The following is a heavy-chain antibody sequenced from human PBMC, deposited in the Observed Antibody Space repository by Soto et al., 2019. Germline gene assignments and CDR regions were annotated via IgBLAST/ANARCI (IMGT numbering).Heavy chain of an antibody. CDR2: IKQDGSVK. Sequence: GGSLRLSCEASGFALSTYWMSWVRQAPGKGLEWVANIKQDGSVKHYVDSVRGRFTISRDNAKNSLFLQMNSLSAEDTAVYYCARLTETGTTFVYLGQGTPVTVSS. CDR3: ARLTETGTTFVY. CDR1: GFALSTYW. D-gene: IGHD1-1*01. V-gene: IGHV3-7*03. J-gene: IGHJ4*02.